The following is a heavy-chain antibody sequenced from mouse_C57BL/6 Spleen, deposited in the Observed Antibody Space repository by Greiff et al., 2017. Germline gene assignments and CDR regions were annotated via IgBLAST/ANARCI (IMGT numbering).Heavy chain of an antibody. D-gene: IGHD1-1*01. CDR2: IWGGGST. CDR1: GFSLTSYG. CDR3: ATYDGSSYVAWFAY. V-gene: IGHV2-9*01. Sequence: QVQLQQSGPGLVAPSQSLSITCTVSGFSLTSYGVDWVRQPPGKGLEWLGVIWGGGSTNYNSALMSRLSISKDNSKSQVFLKMNSLQTDDTAMYXCATYDGSSYVAWFAYWGQGTLVTVSA. J-gene: IGHJ3*01.